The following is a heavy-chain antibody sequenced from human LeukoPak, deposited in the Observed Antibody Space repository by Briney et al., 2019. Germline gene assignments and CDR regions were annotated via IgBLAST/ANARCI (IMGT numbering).Heavy chain of an antibody. D-gene: IGHD1-14*01. V-gene: IGHV1-8*02. CDR2: MNPNSGNT. J-gene: IGHJ4*02. CDR1: GGTYSSYA. CDR3: ARGRRASSLAY. Sequence: ASVKVSCKASGGTYSSYAISWVRQAPGQGLEWMGRMNPNSGNTGYAQKFQGRVTMTRNTSISTAYMELSSLRSEDTAVYYCARGRRASSLAYWGQGTLVTVSS.